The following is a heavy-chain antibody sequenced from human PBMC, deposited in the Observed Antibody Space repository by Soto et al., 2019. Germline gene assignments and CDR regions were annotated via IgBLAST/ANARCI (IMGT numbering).Heavy chain of an antibody. D-gene: IGHD2-2*01. J-gene: IGHJ5*02. CDR3: ARDCSTSCYNWFDP. CDR2: IYTSGST. CDR1: GGSISSYY. V-gene: IGHV4-4*07. Sequence: SETLSLTCTVSGGSISSYYWSWIRQPAGKGLGWIGRIYTSGSTNYNPSLKSRVTMSVDTSKNQFSLKLSSVTAADTAVYYCARDCSTSCYNWFDPWGQGTLVTVS.